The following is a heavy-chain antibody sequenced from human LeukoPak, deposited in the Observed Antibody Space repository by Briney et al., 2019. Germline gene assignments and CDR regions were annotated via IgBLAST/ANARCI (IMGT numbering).Heavy chain of an antibody. CDR3: ARDRSGWSFDY. V-gene: IGHV3-21*01. Sequence: GGSLRLSCAASGFTFSTYSMNWVRQAPGKGLEWVSSISSSGTYIYYADSVRGRFTISRDNAKNSLYLQMHSLRAEDTAVHYCARDRSGWSFDYWGQGTLVTVSS. CDR1: GFTFSTYS. J-gene: IGHJ4*02. D-gene: IGHD6-19*01. CDR2: ISSSGTYI.